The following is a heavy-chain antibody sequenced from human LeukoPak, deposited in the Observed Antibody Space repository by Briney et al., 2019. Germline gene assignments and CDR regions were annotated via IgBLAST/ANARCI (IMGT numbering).Heavy chain of an antibody. D-gene: IGHD3-22*01. CDR1: GGSISSYY. V-gene: IGHV4-59*01. Sequence: SETLSLTCTVSGGSISSYYWSWIRQPPGKGLEWIGYIYYSGSTNYNPSLKSRVTISVDTSKNQFSLKLSSVTAADTAVYYCANYDSSGYYPLGAFDIWGQGTMVTVSS. CDR3: ANYDSSGYYPLGAFDI. CDR2: IYYSGST. J-gene: IGHJ3*02.